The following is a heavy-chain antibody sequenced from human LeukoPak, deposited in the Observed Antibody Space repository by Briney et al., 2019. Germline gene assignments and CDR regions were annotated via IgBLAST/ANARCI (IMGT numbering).Heavy chain of an antibody. CDR3: ARERTPGSGYGVDY. J-gene: IGHJ4*02. D-gene: IGHD6-25*01. CDR2: INPNINGT. Sequence: GASVKFSCKASGYTFTGYYIHWGGQAPGQGLEWMGWINPNINGTNYAQKFQGRVTMTGDRSIRTAYMELSRLRSDPTAVYYCARERTPGSGYGVDYWGQGTVVTVSS. V-gene: IGHV1-2*02. CDR1: GYTFTGYY.